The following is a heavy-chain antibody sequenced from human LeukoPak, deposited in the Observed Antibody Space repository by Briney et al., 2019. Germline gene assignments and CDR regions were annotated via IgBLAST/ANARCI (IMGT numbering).Heavy chain of an antibody. CDR1: GFTFSSYA. V-gene: IGHV3-23*01. Sequence: GSLRLSCAASGFTFSSYAMSWVRQAPGKGLEWVSTITGGGISTYYADSVKGRFTISRDNSKNTLYLQMNSVRAEDTAVYYCAKNRYDSRGYYFEYWGQGTLVTVSS. CDR2: ITGGGIST. D-gene: IGHD3-22*01. CDR3: AKNRYDSRGYYFEY. J-gene: IGHJ4*02.